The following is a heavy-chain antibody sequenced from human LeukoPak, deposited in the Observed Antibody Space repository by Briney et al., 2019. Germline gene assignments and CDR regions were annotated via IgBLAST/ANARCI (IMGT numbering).Heavy chain of an antibody. CDR2: IRTYNGNT. V-gene: IGHV1-18*04. J-gene: IGHJ4*02. CDR1: GYTFTGYY. D-gene: IGHD5-18*01. Sequence: ASGKLACNASGYTFTGYYMEWVRQAPGEGREWMGWIRTYNGNTNYAQKLQGRVAMTTDTSTTKAYMELRSLRSDDTAVYYCARGSSYGFSMGYWGQGTLVTVSS. CDR3: ARGSSYGFSMGY.